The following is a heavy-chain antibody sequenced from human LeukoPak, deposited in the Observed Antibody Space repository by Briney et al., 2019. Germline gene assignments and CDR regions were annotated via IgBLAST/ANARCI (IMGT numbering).Heavy chain of an antibody. CDR2: IYITGTTGST. J-gene: IGHJ4*02. CDR3: ARQQLKTMASFDY. CDR1: GGSISSCY. Sequence: SETLSLTCTVSGGSISSCYWSWIRQPAGKGLEWIGRIYITGTTGSTNYNPSLKSRVTMSVDTSKNQFSLKLSSVTAADTAVYYCARQQLKTMASFDYWGQGTLVTVSS. V-gene: IGHV4-4*07. D-gene: IGHD4/OR15-4a*01.